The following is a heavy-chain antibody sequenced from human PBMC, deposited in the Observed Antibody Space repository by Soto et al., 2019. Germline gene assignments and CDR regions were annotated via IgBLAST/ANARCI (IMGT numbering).Heavy chain of an antibody. V-gene: IGHV7-4-1*01. D-gene: IGHD1-26*01. J-gene: IGHJ6*02. CDR2: INTNTGNP. Sequence: ASVKVSCKASGYTFTSYAMNWVRQAPGQGLEWMGWINTNTGNPTYAQGFTGRFVFSLDTSVSTAYLQICSLKAEDTAVYYCARSHLGAYYYYYGMDVWGQGTTVTVSS. CDR1: GYTFTSYA. CDR3: ARSHLGAYYYYYGMDV.